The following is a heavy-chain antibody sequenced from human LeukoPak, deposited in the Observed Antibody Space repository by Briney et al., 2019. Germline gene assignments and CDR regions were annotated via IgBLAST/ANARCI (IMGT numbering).Heavy chain of an antibody. V-gene: IGHV3-23*01. D-gene: IGHD3-9*01. J-gene: IGHJ4*02. CDR1: GLIFSSYA. CDR2: ISGSGGNT. Sequence: GGSERLFCAPSGLIFSSYAMSWVRHAPGEGLEWLSAISGSGGNTYYADSVEGRFTLSRDNYKNTLYPQMNSLRAEDTAVYYCARDRIRNFDYMYYFDSWGQGTLVTVSS. CDR3: ARDRIRNFDYMYYFDS.